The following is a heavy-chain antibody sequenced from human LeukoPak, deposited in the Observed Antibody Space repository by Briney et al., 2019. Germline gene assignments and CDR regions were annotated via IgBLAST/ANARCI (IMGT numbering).Heavy chain of an antibody. Sequence: PSETLSLTCTVSGGSISSSSYYWGWIRQPPGKGLEWIGSIYYSGSTYYNPSLKSRVTISVDTSKNQFSLKLSSVTAADTAVYYCASPPRYCSGGSCYSGVFDPWGQGTLVTVSS. D-gene: IGHD2-15*01. CDR3: ASPPRYCSGGSCYSGVFDP. CDR1: GGSISSSSYY. J-gene: IGHJ5*02. CDR2: IYYSGST. V-gene: IGHV4-39*07.